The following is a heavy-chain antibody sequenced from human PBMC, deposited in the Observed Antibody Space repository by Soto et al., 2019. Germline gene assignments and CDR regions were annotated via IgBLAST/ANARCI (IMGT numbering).Heavy chain of an antibody. CDR3: AKIYSGYDQGAHATRTFDY. D-gene: IGHD5-12*01. J-gene: IGHJ4*02. V-gene: IGHV3-48*02. CDR2: ICSSSSTI. Sequence: GGSLRLSCAASGFTFSNYAMNWVRQAPGKGLEWVSYICSSSSTIYYAVSVKGRFTISRDNAKNSLYLQMNSLRDEDTAVYYCAKIYSGYDQGAHATRTFDYWGQGTLVTVSS. CDR1: GFTFSNYA.